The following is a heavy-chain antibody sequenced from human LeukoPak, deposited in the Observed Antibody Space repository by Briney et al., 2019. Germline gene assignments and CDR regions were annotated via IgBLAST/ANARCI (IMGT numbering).Heavy chain of an antibody. D-gene: IGHD6-25*01. Sequence: SETLSLTCTVSGGSISSGNYYYSWIRQPAGKGLEWLGRIYTSGTTDYNPSLKSRVTISVDTSKNQFSLKLSSVTAADTAVYYCARDRSLSSGKYYFDSWGQGTLVTVSS. J-gene: IGHJ4*02. CDR2: IYTSGTT. CDR3: ARDRSLSSGKYYFDS. CDR1: GGSISSGNYY. V-gene: IGHV4-61*02.